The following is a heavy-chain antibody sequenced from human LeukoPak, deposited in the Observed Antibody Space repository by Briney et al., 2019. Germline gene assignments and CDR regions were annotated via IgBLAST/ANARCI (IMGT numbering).Heavy chain of an antibody. CDR3: ATAPAAADSC. CDR1: GFTFSNSW. Sequence: GGPLRLSCAASGFTFSNSWMTWVRQAPGKGLEWVANINQDGSKKTYVDSVKGRFTISRDNAKNSLYLQMNSLRAEDTAVYYCATAPAAADSCWGQGTLVAVSS. J-gene: IGHJ4*02. CDR2: INQDGSKK. D-gene: IGHD6-13*01. V-gene: IGHV3-7*01.